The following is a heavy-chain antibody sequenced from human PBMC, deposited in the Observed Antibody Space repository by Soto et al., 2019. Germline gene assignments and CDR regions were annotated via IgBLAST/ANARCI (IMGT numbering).Heavy chain of an antibody. V-gene: IGHV1-69*13. CDR2: IIPIFGTA. J-gene: IGHJ4*02. CDR3: ARVKEGDVSYYFDY. D-gene: IGHD1-26*01. CDR1: GSTFSSYA. Sequence: SVKVSCKASGSTFSSYAISWVRQAPGQGLEWMGGIIPIFGTANYAQKFQGRVTITADESTSTAYMELSSLRSEDTAVYYCARVKEGDVSYYFDYWGQGTLVTVSS.